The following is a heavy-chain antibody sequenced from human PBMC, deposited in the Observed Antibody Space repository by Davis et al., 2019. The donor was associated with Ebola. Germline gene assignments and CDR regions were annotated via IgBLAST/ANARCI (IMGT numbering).Heavy chain of an antibody. V-gene: IGHV3-9*01. CDR2: ISWNSGSI. CDR1: GFTFDDYA. Sequence: SLKISCAASGFTFDDYAMHWVRQAPGKGLEWVSGISWNSGSIGYADSVKGRFTISRDNAKNSLYLQMNSLRAEDTALYYCAKDGSGYDMIAYNWFDPWGQGTLVTVSS. CDR3: AKDGSGYDMIAYNWFDP. J-gene: IGHJ5*02. D-gene: IGHD5-12*01.